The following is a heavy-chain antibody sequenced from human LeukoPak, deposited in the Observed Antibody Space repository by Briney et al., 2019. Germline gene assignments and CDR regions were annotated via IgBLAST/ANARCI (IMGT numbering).Heavy chain of an antibody. CDR2: VNGDGSST. Sequence: GGSLRLSCAASGFSLSSYWMHWVRQAPGKGLVWVSRVNGDGSSTNYADSAKGRFTISRDNAKNTLYLQMNSLRAEDTAVYYCAKAATGTRNAYDIWGQGTMVTVSS. CDR1: GFSLSSYW. D-gene: IGHD6-13*01. V-gene: IGHV3-74*01. CDR3: AKAATGTRNAYDI. J-gene: IGHJ3*02.